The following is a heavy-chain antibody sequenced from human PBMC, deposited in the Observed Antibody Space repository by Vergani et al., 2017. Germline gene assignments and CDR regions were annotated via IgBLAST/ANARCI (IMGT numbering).Heavy chain of an antibody. V-gene: IGHV1-18*01. CDR3: VRDKGDFNAFDI. Sequence: VSCKTSGYTFSSYGISWVRQAPGQGLEWMGWISAYNGKTDYAQKVQGRVTMTTDTSTSTAYMELRSLGSDDTAVYYCVRDKGDFNAFDIWGQGTMVTVSS. J-gene: IGHJ3*02. CDR1: GYTFSSYG. D-gene: IGHD3-16*01. CDR2: ISAYNGKT.